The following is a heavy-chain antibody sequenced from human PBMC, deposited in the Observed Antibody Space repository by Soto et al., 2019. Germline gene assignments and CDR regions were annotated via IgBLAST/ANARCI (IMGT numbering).Heavy chain of an antibody. CDR3: AKVGYCSGGSCYYYYGMDV. CDR1: GFTFSSYG. J-gene: IGHJ6*02. V-gene: IGHV3-30*18. Sequence: QVQLVESGGGVVQPGRSLRLSCAASGFTFSSYGMHWVRQAPGKGLEWVAVISYDGSNKYYADSVKGRFTISRDNSKNTLYLQMNSLRAEDTAVYYCAKVGYCSGGSCYYYYGMDVWGQGTTVTVSS. CDR2: ISYDGSNK. D-gene: IGHD2-15*01.